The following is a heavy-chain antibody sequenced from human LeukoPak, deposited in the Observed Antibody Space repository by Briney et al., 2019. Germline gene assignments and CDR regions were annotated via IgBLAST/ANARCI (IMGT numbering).Heavy chain of an antibody. V-gene: IGHV4-4*07. CDR1: GGSTSSYY. CDR2: IYTSGST. Sequence: SETLSLTCTVSGGSTSSYYWSWIRQPAGKGLEWIGRIYTSGSTNYNPFLKSRVTMSVDTSKNQFSLKLSSVTAADTAVYYCARGGTLGNWFDPWGQGTLVTVSS. J-gene: IGHJ5*02. CDR3: ARGGTLGNWFDP.